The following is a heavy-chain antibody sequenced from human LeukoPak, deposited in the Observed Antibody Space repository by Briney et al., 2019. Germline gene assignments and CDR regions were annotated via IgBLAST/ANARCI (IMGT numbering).Heavy chain of an antibody. CDR3: ARVRGCSSTSCYDYFDY. CDR2: IRYDGSNK. J-gene: IGHJ4*02. V-gene: IGHV3-30*02. CDR1: GFTFSSYG. Sequence: PGGSLRLSCAASGFTFSSYGMHWVRQAPGKGLEWVAFIRYDGSNKYYADSVKGRFTISRDNSKNTLYLQMNSLRAEDTAVYYCARVRGCSSTSCYDYFDYWGQGTLVTVSS. D-gene: IGHD2-2*01.